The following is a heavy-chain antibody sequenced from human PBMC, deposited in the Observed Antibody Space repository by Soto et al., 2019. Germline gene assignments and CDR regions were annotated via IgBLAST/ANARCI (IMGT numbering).Heavy chain of an antibody. J-gene: IGHJ3*02. V-gene: IGHV3-21*01. Sequence: EVQLVESGGGLVKPGGSLRLSCAACGFTFSSYSMNCVRQAPGKGLEWVSSISSSSSYIYYADSVKGRFTISRDNAKNSLYLQMNSLRAEDKGVYYCARGGYCSGGSCYGDDAFDIWGQGTMVTVSS. CDR2: ISSSSSYI. D-gene: IGHD2-15*01. CDR1: GFTFSSYS. CDR3: ARGGYCSGGSCYGDDAFDI.